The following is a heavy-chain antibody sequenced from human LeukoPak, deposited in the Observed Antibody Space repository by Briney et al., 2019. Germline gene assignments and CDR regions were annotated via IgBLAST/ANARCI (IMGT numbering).Heavy chain of an antibody. V-gene: IGHV3-23*01. CDR2: IGTGIDT. CDR1: GFTFSNYA. Sequence: GGSLRLSCAASGFTFSNYAMTWVRQAPGKGLEWVSLIGTGIDTYFADSVRGRFSIARDNSKTTLYLQMNSLRAEDTAVYYCAKAFGFGQEDYGMDVWGQGTTVTVSS. D-gene: IGHD3-10*01. CDR3: AKAFGFGQEDYGMDV. J-gene: IGHJ6*02.